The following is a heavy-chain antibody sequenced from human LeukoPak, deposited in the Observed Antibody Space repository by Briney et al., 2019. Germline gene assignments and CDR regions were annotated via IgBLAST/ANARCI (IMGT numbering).Heavy chain of an antibody. CDR2: IYYSGST. CDR1: GGSISSSSYY. Sequence: PSETLSLTCTVSGGSISSSSYYWGWIRQPPGKGLEWIGIIYYSGSTNYNPSLKSRVTISVDTSKNQFSLKLSSVTAADTAVYYCARESMFLRAYCSSTSCYEAEDGSNFDYWGQGTLVTVSS. CDR3: ARESMFLRAYCSSTSCYEAEDGSNFDY. D-gene: IGHD2-2*01. V-gene: IGHV4-39*07. J-gene: IGHJ4*02.